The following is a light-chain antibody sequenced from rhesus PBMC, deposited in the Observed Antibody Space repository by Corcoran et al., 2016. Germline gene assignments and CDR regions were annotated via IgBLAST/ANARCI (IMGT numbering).Light chain of an antibody. CDR2: RAS. CDR1: QGINNC. J-gene: IGKJ4*01. V-gene: IGKV1-69*01. Sequence: DIQMTQSPSSLSASVGDRVTITCRASQGINNCLAWYQQTPRKPPKLLIYRASNLETGVPSRFSGSGSGTDCTLTISSLQPEDIATYYCQQHDNSPLTFGGGTKVEIK. CDR3: QQHDNSPLT.